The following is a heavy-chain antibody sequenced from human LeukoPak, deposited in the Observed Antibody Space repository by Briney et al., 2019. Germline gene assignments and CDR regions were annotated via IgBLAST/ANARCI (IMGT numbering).Heavy chain of an antibody. CDR3: ARHKTTGGFDY. CDR1: GGSISSSSYY. D-gene: IGHD1-1*01. V-gene: IGHV4-39*01. CDR2: IYYSGST. Sequence: KSSETLSLTCTVSGGSISSSSYYWGWIRQPPGKGLAWIGSIYYSGSTYYNPSLKSRVTISVDTSKNQFSLKLSSVTAADTAVYYCARHKTTGGFDYWGQGTLVTVSS. J-gene: IGHJ4*02.